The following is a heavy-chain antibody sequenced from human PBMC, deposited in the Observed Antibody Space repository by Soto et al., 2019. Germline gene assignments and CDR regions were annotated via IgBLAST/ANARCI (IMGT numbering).Heavy chain of an antibody. V-gene: IGHV3-23*01. D-gene: IGHD3-3*01. J-gene: IGHJ5*02. CDR2: ISGSGGST. CDR1: GFTFSSYA. Sequence: LRLSCAASGFTFSSYAMSWVRQAPGKGLEWVSAISGSGGSTYYADSVKGRFTISRDNSKNTLYLQMNSLRAEDTAVYYCAKDGGFWSGYYNWFDPWGQGTLVTVSS. CDR3: AKDGGFWSGYYNWFDP.